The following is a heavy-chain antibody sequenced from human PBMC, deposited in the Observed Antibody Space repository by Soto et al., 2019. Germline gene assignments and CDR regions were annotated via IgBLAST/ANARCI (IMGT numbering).Heavy chain of an antibody. CDR1: GGSFSGYY. D-gene: IGHD6-13*01. Sequence: SETLSLTCAVYGGSFSGYYWIWIRQPPGKGLEWIGEINHSGSTNYNPSLKSRVTISVDTSKNQFSLKLSSVTAADTAVYYCARGHPLDSSSWMVRYYYYMDVWGKGTTVTVSS. CDR2: INHSGST. CDR3: ARGHPLDSSSWMVRYYYYMDV. J-gene: IGHJ6*03. V-gene: IGHV4-34*01.